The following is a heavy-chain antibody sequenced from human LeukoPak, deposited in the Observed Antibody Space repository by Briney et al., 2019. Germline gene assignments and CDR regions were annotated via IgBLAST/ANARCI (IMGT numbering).Heavy chain of an antibody. CDR3: AKDGHYYDSSGFWAPYAFDI. D-gene: IGHD3-22*01. CDR2: ISYDGSNK. J-gene: IGHJ3*02. Sequence: GGSLRLSCAAFGFTFSSYAMHWVRQAPGKGLEWVAVISYDGSNKYYADSVKGRFTISRDNSKNTLYLQMNSLRAEDTAVYYCAKDGHYYDSSGFWAPYAFDIWGQGTMVTVSS. V-gene: IGHV3-30-3*01. CDR1: GFTFSSYA.